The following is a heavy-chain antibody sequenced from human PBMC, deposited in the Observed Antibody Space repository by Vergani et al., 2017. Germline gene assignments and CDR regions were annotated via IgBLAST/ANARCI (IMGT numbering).Heavy chain of an antibody. CDR3: VAGGNAWSLVY. Sequence: EVQMVESGGGVVQPGGSLRLSCVTSGFTFSNYWMYWVRQVPGKGLLWVSRLNKDGTTTTYADSVRGRFTASRDNADNTLHLQMNSLRVDDTAIYFCVAGGNAWSLVYWGQGTLVTVSS. J-gene: IGHJ4*02. CDR2: LNKDGTTT. CDR1: GFTFSNYW. V-gene: IGHV3-74*03. D-gene: IGHD3-16*01.